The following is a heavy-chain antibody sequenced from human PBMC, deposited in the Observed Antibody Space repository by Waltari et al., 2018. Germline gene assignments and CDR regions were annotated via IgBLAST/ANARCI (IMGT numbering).Heavy chain of an antibody. CDR3: ARVTRGTVTTLRYFDL. J-gene: IGHJ2*01. Sequence: QVHLQLWGAGRLRPSETLPPTRSVSGGSFSGYYWSWTRRLPGKGLEWIGEIHHSGSTNYNPSLKSRVTISVDTSKNQFSLKLSSVTAADTAVYYCARVTRGTVTTLRYFDLWGRGTLVTVSS. CDR2: IHHSGST. CDR1: GGSFSGYY. D-gene: IGHD4-17*01. V-gene: IGHV4-34*01.